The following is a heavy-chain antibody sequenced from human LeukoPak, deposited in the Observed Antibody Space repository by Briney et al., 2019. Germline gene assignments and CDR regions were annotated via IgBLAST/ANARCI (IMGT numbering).Heavy chain of an antibody. CDR1: GFTFSSYA. CDR3: VRIYYYGSGRDYYYYMDV. Sequence: GGSLRLSCAASGFTFSSYAMHWVRQAPGKGLEWVAFIRYDGSNKYYADSVKGRFTISRDNSKNTLYLQMNSLRAEDTAVYYCVRIYYYGSGRDYYYYMDVWGKGTTVTISS. D-gene: IGHD3-10*01. J-gene: IGHJ6*03. V-gene: IGHV3-30*02. CDR2: IRYDGSNK.